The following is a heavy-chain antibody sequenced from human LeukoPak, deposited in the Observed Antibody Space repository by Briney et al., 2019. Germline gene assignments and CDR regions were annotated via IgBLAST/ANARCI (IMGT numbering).Heavy chain of an antibody. CDR2: ISSNSRYI. CDR1: GFTFSSYS. Sequence: GGSLRLSCAASGFTFSSYSMSWVRQAPGKGLEWVSSISSNSRYIYYADSMRGRFTISRDNAKNSLYLQMNSLKPEDTAVYYCARVAEAAAFDSWGQGTLVTVSS. CDR3: ARVAEAAAFDS. V-gene: IGHV3-21*06. D-gene: IGHD6-13*01. J-gene: IGHJ4*02.